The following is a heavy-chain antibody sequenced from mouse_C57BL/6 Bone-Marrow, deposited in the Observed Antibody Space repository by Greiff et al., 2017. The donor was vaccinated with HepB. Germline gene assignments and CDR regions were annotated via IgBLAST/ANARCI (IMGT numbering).Heavy chain of an antibody. D-gene: IGHD2-3*01. CDR2: IRNKANNHAT. V-gene: IGHV6-6*01. CDR1: GFTFSDAW. Sequence: EVKVEESGGGLVQPGGSMKLSCAASGFTFSDAWMDWVRQSPEKGLEWVAEIRNKANNHATYYAESVKGRFTISRDDSKSGVYLQMNSLRAEDTGIYYCTSDDGYYVGFAYWGQGTLVTVSA. CDR3: TSDDGYYVGFAY. J-gene: IGHJ3*01.